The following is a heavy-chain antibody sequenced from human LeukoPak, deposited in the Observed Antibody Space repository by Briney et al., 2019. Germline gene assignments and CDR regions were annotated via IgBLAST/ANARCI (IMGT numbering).Heavy chain of an antibody. CDR2: IYYSGST. D-gene: IGHD3-10*01. V-gene: IGHV4-30-4*08. Sequence: SETLSLTCTVSGGSISSGDYYWSWIRQPPGKGLEWIGYIYYSGSTYYNPSLKSRVTISVDTSKNQFSLKLSSVTAADTAVYYCARGGYYYGPGSKGNWFDPWGQGTLVTVSS. CDR1: GGSISSGDYY. CDR3: ARGGYYYGPGSKGNWFDP. J-gene: IGHJ5*02.